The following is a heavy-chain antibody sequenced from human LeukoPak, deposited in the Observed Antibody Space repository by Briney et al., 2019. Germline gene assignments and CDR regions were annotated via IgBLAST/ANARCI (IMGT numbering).Heavy chain of an antibody. V-gene: IGHV1-69*06. J-gene: IGHJ6*04. CDR2: IIPVFGTA. Sequence: SVKVSCKASGGTFSSYAISWVRQAPGQGLEWMGGIIPVFGTANYAQKFQGRVTITADKSTSTAYMELSSLRSEDTAVYYCARADGIAVAGIYYYYGMDVWGKGTTVTVSS. CDR1: GGTFSSYA. D-gene: IGHD6-19*01. CDR3: ARADGIAVAGIYYYYGMDV.